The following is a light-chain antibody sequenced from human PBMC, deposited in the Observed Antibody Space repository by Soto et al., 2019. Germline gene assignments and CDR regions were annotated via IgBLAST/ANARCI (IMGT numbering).Light chain of an antibody. CDR2: KAS. V-gene: IGKV1-5*03. Sequence: DIQMTQSPSTLSASVGDRVTITCRASQSISSWLAWYQQKPGKAPKLLIYKASSLESGVPSRFSGSGSGTDFALTISSLQPEDFATYYCQQSYSTPRTFGQGTKVDIK. CDR3: QQSYSTPRT. CDR1: QSISSW. J-gene: IGKJ1*01.